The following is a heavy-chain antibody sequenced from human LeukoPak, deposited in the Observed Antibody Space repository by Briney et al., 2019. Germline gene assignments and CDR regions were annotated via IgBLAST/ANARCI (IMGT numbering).Heavy chain of an antibody. D-gene: IGHD1-26*01. J-gene: IGHJ4*02. V-gene: IGHV1-18*01. CDR2: ISAYNGNT. CDR1: GYTFTSYG. CDR3: ARKYSGGHPEFDY. Sequence: ASVKVSCKASGYTFTSYGISWVRQAPGQGLEWMGWISAYNGNTNYAQKFQGRVTITRNTSISTAYMELSSLRSEDTAVYYCARKYSGGHPEFDYWGQGTLVTVSS.